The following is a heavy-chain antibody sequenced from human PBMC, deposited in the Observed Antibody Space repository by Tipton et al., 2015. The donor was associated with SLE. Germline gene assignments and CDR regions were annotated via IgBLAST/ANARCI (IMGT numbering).Heavy chain of an antibody. J-gene: IGHJ4*02. CDR2: ISSSSSYI. CDR3: VKDHRARENSSGWYDSYYFDY. V-gene: IGHV3-21*01. CDR1: GFTFSSYS. D-gene: IGHD6-19*01. Sequence: SLRLSCAASGFTFSSYSMNWVRQAPGKGLEWVSSISSSSSYIYYADSVKGRFTISRDNAKNSLYLQMNSLRAEDTAVYYCVKDHRARENSSGWYDSYYFDYWGQGTLVTVSS.